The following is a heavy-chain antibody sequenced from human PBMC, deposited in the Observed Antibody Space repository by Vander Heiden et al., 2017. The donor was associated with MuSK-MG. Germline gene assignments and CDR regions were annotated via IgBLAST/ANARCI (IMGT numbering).Heavy chain of an antibody. CDR1: GGSISSSSYY. J-gene: IGHJ5*02. CDR2: IYYSGST. D-gene: IGHD3-10*01. CDR3: ARSSRAMVRGVIRWFDP. Sequence: QLQLQESRPGLVKPSETLSLTCTVSGGSISSSSYYWGWIRQPPGKGLEWIGSIYYSGSTYYNPSLKSRVTISVDTSKNQFPLKLSSVTAADTAVYYCARSSRAMVRGVIRWFDPWGQGTLVTVSS. V-gene: IGHV4-39*01.